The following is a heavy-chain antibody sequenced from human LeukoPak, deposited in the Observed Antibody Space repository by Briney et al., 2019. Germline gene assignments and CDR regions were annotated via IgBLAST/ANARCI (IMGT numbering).Heavy chain of an antibody. Sequence: SETLSLTCTVSGGSISSSSAYWGWIRQPPGKGLEWIGSIYYSKNTYYNPSLKSRVTISADTSKNQFSLTLGSVTAADTAVYYCARVDPDSSSTLEVFDYWGQGTLVTVSS. J-gene: IGHJ4*02. V-gene: IGHV4-39*07. CDR3: ARVDPDSSSTLEVFDY. D-gene: IGHD6-6*01. CDR2: IYYSKNT. CDR1: GGSISSSSAY.